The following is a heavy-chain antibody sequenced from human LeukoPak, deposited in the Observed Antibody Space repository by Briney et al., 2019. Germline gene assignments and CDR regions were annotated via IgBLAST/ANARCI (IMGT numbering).Heavy chain of an antibody. Sequence: SETLSLTCTVSGGSISSYYWSWIRQPPGKGLEWIGYIYYSGSTNYNPSLKSRVTISVDTSKNQFSLKLTSVTAADTAVYYCARSEGSGRASGTTLGAFDIWGQGTMVTVSS. V-gene: IGHV4-59*01. J-gene: IGHJ3*02. CDR2: IYYSGST. D-gene: IGHD2/OR15-2a*01. CDR3: ARSEGSGRASGTTLGAFDI. CDR1: GGSISSYY.